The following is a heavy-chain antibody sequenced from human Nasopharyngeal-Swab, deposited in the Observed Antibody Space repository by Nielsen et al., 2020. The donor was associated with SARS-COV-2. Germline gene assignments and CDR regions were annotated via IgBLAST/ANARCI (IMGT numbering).Heavy chain of an antibody. CDR3: TTSHPEINDYGGNFYYYYYYGMDV. CDR1: GFTFSSYS. CDR2: IKSKTDGGTT. V-gene: IGHV3-15*01. D-gene: IGHD4-23*01. J-gene: IGHJ6*02. Sequence: GESLKISCAASGFTFSSYSMSWVRQAPGKGLEWVGRIKSKTDGGTTDYAAPVKGRFTISRDDSKNTLYLQMNSLKTEDTAVYYCTTSHPEINDYGGNFYYYYYYGMDVWGQGTTVTVSS.